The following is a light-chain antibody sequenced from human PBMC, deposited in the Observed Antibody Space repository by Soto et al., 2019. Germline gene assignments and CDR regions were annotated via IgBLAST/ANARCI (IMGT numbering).Light chain of an antibody. V-gene: IGKV1-27*01. CDR3: QKYYSAPLS. Sequence: DIQMTQSPSSLSASVGDRVTITCRASQGISNYLAWYQQKPGKVPKLLIYAASTLQSGVPSRFSGSGSGTDFTLANCSVQPEDVAKYYCQKYYSAPLSVGGGTMVEIK. CDR2: AAS. J-gene: IGKJ4*01. CDR1: QGISNY.